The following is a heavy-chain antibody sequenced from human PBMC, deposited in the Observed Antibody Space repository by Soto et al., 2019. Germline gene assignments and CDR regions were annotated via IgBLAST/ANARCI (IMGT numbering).Heavy chain of an antibody. CDR2: IIPIFGTA. Sequence: QVQLVQSGAEVKKPGSSVKVSCKASGGTFSSYAISWVRQAPGQGLEWMGGIIPIFGTANYAQKCQGRVTITADESTSTAYMELSSLRSEDTAVYYGAGDLTIFGGSGMDVRGQWTTLTVSS. D-gene: IGHD3-3*01. V-gene: IGHV1-69*12. CDR1: GGTFSSYA. CDR3: AGDLTIFGGSGMDV. J-gene: IGHJ6*02.